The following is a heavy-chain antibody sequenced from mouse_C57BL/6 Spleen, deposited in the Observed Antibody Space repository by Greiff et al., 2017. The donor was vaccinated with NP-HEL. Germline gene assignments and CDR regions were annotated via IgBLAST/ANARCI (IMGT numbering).Heavy chain of an antibody. D-gene: IGHD3-2*02. V-gene: IGHV1-50*01. CDR1: GYTFTSYW. J-gene: IGHJ2*01. Sequence: QVQLQQPGAELVKPGASVKLSCKASGYTFTSYWMQWVKQRPGQGLEWIGEIDPSDSYTNYNQKFKGKATLTVDTSSSTAYMQLSSLTSEDSAVYYCARGQLRLLDDWGQGTTLTVSS. CDR3: ARGQLRLLDD. CDR2: IDPSDSYT.